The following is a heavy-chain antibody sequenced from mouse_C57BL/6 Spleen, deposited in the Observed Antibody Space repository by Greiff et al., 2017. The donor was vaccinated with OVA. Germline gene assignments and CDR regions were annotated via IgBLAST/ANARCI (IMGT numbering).Heavy chain of an antibody. Sequence: QVQLQQPGAELVKPGASVKMSCKASGYTFTSYWITWVKQRPGQGLEWIGDIYPGSGSTNYNEKFKSKATLTVDTSSSTAYMQLSSLTSEDSAVYYCARSTTVVEGAWFADWGQGTLVTVSA. D-gene: IGHD1-1*01. J-gene: IGHJ3*01. CDR3: ARSTTVVEGAWFAD. V-gene: IGHV1-55*01. CDR1: GYTFTSYW. CDR2: IYPGSGST.